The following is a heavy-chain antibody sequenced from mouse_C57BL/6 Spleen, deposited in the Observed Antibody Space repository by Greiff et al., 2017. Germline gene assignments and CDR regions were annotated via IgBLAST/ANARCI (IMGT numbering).Heavy chain of an antibody. V-gene: IGHV5-17*01. Sequence: EVKLVESGGGLVKPGGSLKLSCAASGFTFSDYGMHWVRQAPEKGLEWVAYISSGSSTIYYADTVKGRFTISRDNAKNTLFLQMTSLRSEDTTMYYCARGMLVATPFDYWGQGTTLTVSS. CDR1: GFTFSDYG. CDR2: ISSGSSTI. J-gene: IGHJ2*01. D-gene: IGHD1-1*01. CDR3: ARGMLVATPFDY.